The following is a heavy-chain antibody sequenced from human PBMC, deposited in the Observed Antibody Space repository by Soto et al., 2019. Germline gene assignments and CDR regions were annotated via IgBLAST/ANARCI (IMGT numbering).Heavy chain of an antibody. CDR1: GGSVSSGGYF. J-gene: IGHJ4*02. Sequence: SDTLSLTCIVPGGSVSSGGYFWSWIRQPPGQELEWLGYIYYSGSTNYNPSLKSRVTLSIDTPKNHFSLKLSSVTAADTAMYFCARGNDFRNGYSVDYWGQGTLVTVS. V-gene: IGHV4-61*03. CDR2: IYYSGST. D-gene: IGHD3-3*01. CDR3: ARGNDFRNGYSVDY.